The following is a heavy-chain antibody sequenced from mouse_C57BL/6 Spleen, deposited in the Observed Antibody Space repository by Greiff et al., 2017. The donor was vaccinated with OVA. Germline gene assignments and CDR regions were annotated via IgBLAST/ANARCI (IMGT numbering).Heavy chain of an antibody. CDR3: ARSGGAWLRSAMDY. D-gene: IGHD2-2*01. J-gene: IGHJ4*01. V-gene: IGHV1-54*01. CDR1: GYAFTNYL. Sequence: QVQLQQSGAELVRPGTSVKVSCKASGYAFTNYLIEWVKQRPGQGLEWIGVINPGSGGTNYNEKFKGKATLTADKSSSTAYMQLSSLTSEDSAVYFCARSGGAWLRSAMDYWGQGTSVTVSS. CDR2: INPGSGGT.